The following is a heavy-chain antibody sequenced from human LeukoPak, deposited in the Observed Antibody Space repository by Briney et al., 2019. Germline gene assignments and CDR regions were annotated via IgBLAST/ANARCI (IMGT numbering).Heavy chain of an antibody. J-gene: IGHJ6*03. V-gene: IGHV4-34*01. CDR3: GRLVGGAQQYYYYYTDV. Sequence: SETLSLTCAVYGGSFSGYYWSWIRQPPGKGLEWIGEINHSGSTNYNPSLKSRVTISVDTSKNQFSLKLSSVTAADTAVYYCGRLVGGAQQYYYYYTDVWGKGTTVTVSS. CDR2: INHSGST. D-gene: IGHD3-16*01. CDR1: GGSFSGYY.